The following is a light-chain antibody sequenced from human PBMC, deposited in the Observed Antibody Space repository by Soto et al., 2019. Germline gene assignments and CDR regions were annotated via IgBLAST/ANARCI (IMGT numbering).Light chain of an antibody. J-gene: IGLJ2*01. CDR2: EVS. Sequence: QSALTQPASVSGSPGQSITISCTGSYKYVSWYQQHPGKAPKFMIYEVSNRPSGVPDRFSGSKSGNTASLTVSGLQAEDEADYYCSSYAGSTIKVFGGGTKLTVL. V-gene: IGLV2-8*01. CDR3: SSYAGSTIKV. CDR1: YKY.